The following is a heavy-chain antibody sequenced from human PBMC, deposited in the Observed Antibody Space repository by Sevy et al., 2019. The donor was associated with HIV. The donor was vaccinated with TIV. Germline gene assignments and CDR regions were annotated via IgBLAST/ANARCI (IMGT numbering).Heavy chain of an antibody. CDR3: AKIKGPLVLTQDAFDI. J-gene: IGHJ3*02. Sequence: GGYLRLSCAASGFTFSSYAMSWVRQAPGKGLEWVSAISGSGGSTYYADSVKGRFTISRDNSKNTLYLQMNSLRAEDTTVYYCAKIKGPLVLTQDAFDIWGQGTLVPVSS. D-gene: IGHD3-22*01. CDR1: GFTFSSYA. V-gene: IGHV3-23*01. CDR2: ISGSGGST.